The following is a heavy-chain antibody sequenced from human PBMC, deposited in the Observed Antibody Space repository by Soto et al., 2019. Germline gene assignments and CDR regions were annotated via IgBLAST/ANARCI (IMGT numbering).Heavy chain of an antibody. V-gene: IGHV3-7*01. CDR1: GITFSIYW. J-gene: IGHJ4*02. D-gene: IGHD6-13*01. CDR2: IKQDGSEK. CDR3: VTAAAGKPSYY. Sequence: EVQLVESGGGLVQPGGSLRLSCAGSGITFSIYWMSWVRQAPGKGLEWVANIKQDGSEKYYVDSVKGRFTISRDNAKSSLYLQMNGLRAEDRAVYYCVTAAAGKPSYYWGQGTLVTVSS.